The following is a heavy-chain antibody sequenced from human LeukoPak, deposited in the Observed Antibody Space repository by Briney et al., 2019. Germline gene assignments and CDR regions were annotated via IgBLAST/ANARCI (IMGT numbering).Heavy chain of an antibody. CDR2: ISYDGSNK. D-gene: IGHD3-3*01. CDR3: ARTHRDFWSGNFDY. Sequence: GGSLRLSCAASGFTFSSYAMHWVRQAPGKGLEWMAVISYDGSNKYYADSVKGRFTISRDNSKNTLYLQMNSLRAEDTAVYYCARTHRDFWSGNFDYWGQGTLVTVSS. CDR1: GFTFSSYA. J-gene: IGHJ4*02. V-gene: IGHV3-30-3*01.